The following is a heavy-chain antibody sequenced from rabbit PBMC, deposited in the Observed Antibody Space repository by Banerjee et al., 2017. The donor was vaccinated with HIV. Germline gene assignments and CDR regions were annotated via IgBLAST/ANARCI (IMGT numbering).Heavy chain of an antibody. Sequence: QEQLEESGGDLVKPEGSLTLTCTASGFSFSSNYWTCWVRQAPGKGLEWIACIYAGSSGSTYYASWAKGRFTISKTSSTTVTLQMTSLTAADTATYFCARYDFAVSYIYTIYAFSLWGPGTLVTVS. J-gene: IGHJ4*01. CDR2: IYAGSSGST. CDR3: ARYDFAVSYIYTIYAFSL. CDR1: GFSFSSNYW. D-gene: IGHD4-2*01. V-gene: IGHV1S45*01.